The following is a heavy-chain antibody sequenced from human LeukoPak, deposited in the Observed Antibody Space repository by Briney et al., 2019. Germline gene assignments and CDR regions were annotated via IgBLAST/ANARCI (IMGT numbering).Heavy chain of an antibody. V-gene: IGHV4-61*01. Sequence: PSETLSLTCTVSGGSVSSGSYYWSWIRQPPGKGLEWIGYIYYSGSTNYNPSIKSRVTISVDTSKNQFSLKLSSVTAADTAVYYCARTTKTRELPKYFDYWGQGTLVTVSS. CDR2: IYYSGST. J-gene: IGHJ4*02. CDR1: GGSVSSGSYY. CDR3: ARTTKTRELPKYFDY. D-gene: IGHD3-10*01.